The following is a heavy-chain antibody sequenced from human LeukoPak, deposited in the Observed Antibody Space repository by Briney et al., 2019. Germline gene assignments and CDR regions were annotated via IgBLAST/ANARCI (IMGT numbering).Heavy chain of an antibody. J-gene: IGHJ4*02. CDR3: ARSIGAAYFDN. CDR1: GFTFSSYS. V-gene: IGHV3-21*01. Sequence: GGSLRLSCAGSGFTFSSYSMNWVRQAPGKGLEWVSFISSGSNDIYYADSVKGRFSISRDNAKNSLYLEMNSLRAEDTAVYYCARSIGAAYFDNWGQGTLVTVSS. CDR2: ISSGSNDI. D-gene: IGHD6-13*01.